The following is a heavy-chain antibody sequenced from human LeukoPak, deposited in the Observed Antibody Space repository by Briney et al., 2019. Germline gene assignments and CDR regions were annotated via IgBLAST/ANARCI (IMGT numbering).Heavy chain of an antibody. D-gene: IGHD4-17*01. J-gene: IGHJ5*02. Sequence: SETLSLTCTVSGGSISSSSYYWGWIRQPPGKGLEWIGSIYYSGSTYYNPSLKSRVTISVDTSKNQFSLKLSSVTAADTAVYYCARQLYGDYVGGWFDPWGQGTLVTVSS. V-gene: IGHV4-39*07. CDR2: IYYSGST. CDR3: ARQLYGDYVGGWFDP. CDR1: GGSISSSSYY.